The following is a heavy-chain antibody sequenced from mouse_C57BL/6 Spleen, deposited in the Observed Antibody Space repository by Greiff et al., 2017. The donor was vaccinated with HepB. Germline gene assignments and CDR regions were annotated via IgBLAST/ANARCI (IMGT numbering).Heavy chain of an antibody. V-gene: IGHV1-64*01. CDR2: IHPNSGST. CDR1: GYTFTSYW. D-gene: IGHD1-1*01. CDR3: AREDYYGSSSAWFAY. Sequence: QVQLKQPGAELVKPGASVKLSCKASGYTFTSYWMHWVKQRPGQGLEWIGMIHPNSGSTNYNEKFKSKATLTVDKSSSTAYMQLSSLTSEDAAVYYCAREDYYGSSSAWFAYWGQGTLVTVSA. J-gene: IGHJ3*01.